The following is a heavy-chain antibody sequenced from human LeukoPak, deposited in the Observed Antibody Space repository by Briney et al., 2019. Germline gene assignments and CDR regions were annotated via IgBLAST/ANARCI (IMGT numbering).Heavy chain of an antibody. V-gene: IGHV3-23*01. CDR3: AKVGHIVATICYFDY. D-gene: IGHD5-12*01. CDR1: GFTFSSYA. J-gene: IGHJ4*02. Sequence: GGSLRLSCAASGFTFSSYAMSWVRQAPGKGLEWVSAISGSGGSTYYADSVMGRFTISRDNSKNTLYLQMNSLGAEDTAVYYCAKVGHIVATICYFDYWGQGTLVTVSS. CDR2: ISGSGGST.